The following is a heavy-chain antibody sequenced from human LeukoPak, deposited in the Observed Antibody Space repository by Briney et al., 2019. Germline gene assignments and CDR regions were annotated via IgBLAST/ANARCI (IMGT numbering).Heavy chain of an antibody. V-gene: IGHV3-48*01. CDR3: ARDYKYAFDN. Sequence: GGSLRLSCAASGFTFSDYSMNWVRQAPGKGLEWISYIGIDSGNTNYADSVKGRFTISGDKAKNSLYLQMNSLRVEDTAVYYCARDYKYAFDNWGRGTLVTVSS. J-gene: IGHJ4*02. CDR1: GFTFSDYS. D-gene: IGHD5-24*01. CDR2: IGIDSGNT.